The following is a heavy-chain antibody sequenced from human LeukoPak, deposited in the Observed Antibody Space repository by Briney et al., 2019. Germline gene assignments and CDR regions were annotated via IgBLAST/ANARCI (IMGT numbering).Heavy chain of an antibody. CDR3: ARGRNDYDSREGPGPFDY. CDR2: INHSGST. Sequence: PSETLSLTCAVYGGSFSGYYWSWIRQPPGKGLEWIGEINHSGSTNYNPSLKSRVTISVDTSKNQFSLKLSSVTAADTAVYYCARGRNDYDSREGPGPFDYWGQGTLVTVSS. J-gene: IGHJ4*02. CDR1: GGSFSGYY. D-gene: IGHD3-22*01. V-gene: IGHV4-34*01.